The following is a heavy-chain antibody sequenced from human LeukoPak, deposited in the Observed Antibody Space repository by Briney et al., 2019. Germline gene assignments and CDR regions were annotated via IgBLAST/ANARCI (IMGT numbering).Heavy chain of an antibody. CDR3: ARDWDDILTGDY. Sequence: ASVKVSCKXSGYTFTSYGISWVRQAPGQGLEWMGRISAYNGNTNYAQKLQGRVTMTTDTSTSTAYMELRSLRSDDTAVYYCARDWDDILTGDYWGQGTLVTVSS. CDR1: GYTFTSYG. D-gene: IGHD3-9*01. CDR2: ISAYNGNT. J-gene: IGHJ4*02. V-gene: IGHV1-18*01.